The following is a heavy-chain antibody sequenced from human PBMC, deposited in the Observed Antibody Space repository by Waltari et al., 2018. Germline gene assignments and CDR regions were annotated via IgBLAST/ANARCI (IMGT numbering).Heavy chain of an antibody. CDR1: GESFSGYR. CDR2: INHGGGT. J-gene: IGHJ6*04. CDR3: ARVNTMIRGISPPLDV. Sequence: QVQLQQWGAGLLKPSETLSLTCAVYGESFSGYRWSWSRQPPGKGLVWIGEINHGGGTNYKPSLKSRVTISVDTSKNQFSLKLNSVTAADTGVYYCARVNTMIRGISPPLDVWGRGATVTVSS. D-gene: IGHD3-10*01. V-gene: IGHV4-34*01.